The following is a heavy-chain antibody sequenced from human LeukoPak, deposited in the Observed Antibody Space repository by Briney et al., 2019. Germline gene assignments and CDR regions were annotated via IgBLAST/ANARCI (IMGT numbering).Heavy chain of an antibody. CDR2: IYYSGST. Sequence: SETLSLTCTVSGGSISSSSYYWGWIRQPPGKGLEWIGSIYYSGSTHYNPSLKSRVTISVDTSKNQFSLKLSSVTAADTAVYYCARLLLTGDYYDSMIDPWGQGTLVTVSS. V-gene: IGHV4-39*01. J-gene: IGHJ5*02. D-gene: IGHD3-22*01. CDR1: GGSISSSSYY. CDR3: ARLLLTGDYYDSMIDP.